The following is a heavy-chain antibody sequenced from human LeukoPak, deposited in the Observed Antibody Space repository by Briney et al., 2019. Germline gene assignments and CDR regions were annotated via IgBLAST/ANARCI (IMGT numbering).Heavy chain of an antibody. V-gene: IGHV3-9*01. CDR2: VSWNSESI. CDR3: AKDITGRNFYFDAMDV. Sequence: PGRSLRLSCTSPGFTFGDFAMHWVRHAPAKGLEWVSGVSWNSESITYADSVKGRFTGSRDNAQNSLYLQMDSLRPEDTALYYCAKDITGRNFYFDAMDVWGQGTTVTVSS. J-gene: IGHJ6*02. CDR1: GFTFGDFA.